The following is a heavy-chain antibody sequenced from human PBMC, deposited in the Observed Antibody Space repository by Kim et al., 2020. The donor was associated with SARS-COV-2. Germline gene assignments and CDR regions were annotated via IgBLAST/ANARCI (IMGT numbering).Heavy chain of an antibody. D-gene: IGHD1-26*01. J-gene: IGHJ3*02. V-gene: IGHV3-48*02. CDR3: AREWELLTPELHDAFDI. Sequence: VKGRFTISRDNAKNSLYLQMNSLRDEDTAVYYCAREWELLTPELHDAFDIWGQGTMVTVSS.